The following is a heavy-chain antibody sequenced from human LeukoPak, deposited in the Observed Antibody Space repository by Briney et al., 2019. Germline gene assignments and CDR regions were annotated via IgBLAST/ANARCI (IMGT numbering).Heavy chain of an antibody. V-gene: IGHV3-74*03. J-gene: IGHJ5*02. CDR2: TYNDGSTT. CDR3: ARHRIAPRYCSGGSCPNWFDP. Sequence: GGSLRLSCAASGFTFSKYWMHWVRQAPGKGLVWVSRTYNDGSTTTYADSVKGRFTISRDNAKNTLFLQMNSLRAEDTAVYYCARHRIAPRYCSGGSCPNWFDPWGRGTLVTVSS. D-gene: IGHD2-15*01. CDR1: GFTFSKYW.